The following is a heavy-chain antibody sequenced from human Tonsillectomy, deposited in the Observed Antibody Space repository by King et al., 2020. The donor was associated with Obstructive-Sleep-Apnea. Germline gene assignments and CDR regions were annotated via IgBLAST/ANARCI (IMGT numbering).Heavy chain of an antibody. J-gene: IGHJ3*02. Sequence: EVQLVESGGGLVQPGRSLRLSCAASGFTFDDYVMHWVRQAPGKGLEWVSGISWNSDYIDYADSVKGRFSISRDNAKNSLYLQMNSLRAEDTASYYCAARRMYGYIDDFDIWGHGTMVTVSS. CDR2: ISWNSDYI. CDR3: AARRMYGYIDDFDI. D-gene: IGHD3-16*02. V-gene: IGHV3-9*01. CDR1: GFTFDDYV.